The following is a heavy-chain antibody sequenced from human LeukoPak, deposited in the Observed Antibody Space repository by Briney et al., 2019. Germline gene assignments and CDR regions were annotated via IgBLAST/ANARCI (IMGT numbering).Heavy chain of an antibody. Sequence: GGSLRLSCAASGYTFTTYWIHWVRQAPGKGLVWVSLINSDGSNTGYADSVKGRFTISRDNAKNSLYLQMNSLRAEDTAVYYCARDQGQLDYYDSSGGGYWGQGTLVTVSS. CDR2: INSDGSNT. J-gene: IGHJ4*02. V-gene: IGHV3-74*01. CDR1: GYTFTTYW. CDR3: ARDQGQLDYYDSSGGGY. D-gene: IGHD3-22*01.